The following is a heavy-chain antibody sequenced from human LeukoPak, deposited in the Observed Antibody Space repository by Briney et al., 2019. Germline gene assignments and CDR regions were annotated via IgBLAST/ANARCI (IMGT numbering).Heavy chain of an antibody. V-gene: IGHV1-69*06. J-gene: IGHJ4*02. CDR2: IIPMFGTA. D-gene: IGHD2-2*01. Sequence: SVKVSCKASGGTFSSYEISWVRQAPGQGLEWIGGIIPMFGTAKYAQKFQGRVTITADKSTSTAYMELSSLRSEDTAVYYCASGTTDIVVVPATHRNYYFDYWGQGTLVTVSS. CDR1: GGTFSSYE. CDR3: ASGTTDIVVVPATHRNYYFDY.